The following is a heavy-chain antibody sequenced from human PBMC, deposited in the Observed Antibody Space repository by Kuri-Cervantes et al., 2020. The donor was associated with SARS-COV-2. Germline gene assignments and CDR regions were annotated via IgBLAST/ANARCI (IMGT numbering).Heavy chain of an antibody. J-gene: IGHJ6*02. CDR3: ARGRTVTTLYYYYYYDMDV. D-gene: IGHD4-11*01. CDR1: GGSFSGYY. Sequence: GSLRLSCAVYGGSFSGYYWSWIRQPPGKGLEWIGEINHSGSTNYNPSLKSRVTISVDTSKNQFSLKLSSVTAADTAVYYCARGRTVTTLYYYYYYDMDVWARGTTVTVSS. CDR2: INHSGST. V-gene: IGHV4-34*01.